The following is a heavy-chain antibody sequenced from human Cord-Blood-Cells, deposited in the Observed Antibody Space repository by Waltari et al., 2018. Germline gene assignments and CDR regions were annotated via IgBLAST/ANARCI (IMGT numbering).Heavy chain of an antibody. D-gene: IGHD3-10*01. CDR3: ARVKGYYGSGSLIDY. V-gene: IGHV5-51*01. J-gene: IGHJ4*02. Sequence: EVQLVQSGAEVKKPGESLKISCKGSGYSFTSYWIGWVRQMPGKGLEWMGIIYPGNSYTRYSPSFQGQVTISADKSISTAYLQWSSLKASDTAMYYCARVKGYYGSGSLIDYWGQGTLVTVSS. CDR2: IYPGNSYT. CDR1: GYSFTSYW.